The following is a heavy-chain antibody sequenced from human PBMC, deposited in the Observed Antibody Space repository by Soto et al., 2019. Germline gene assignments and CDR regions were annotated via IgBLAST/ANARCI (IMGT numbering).Heavy chain of an antibody. CDR1: GGSISSYY. J-gene: IGHJ6*03. D-gene: IGHD6-6*01. CDR2: IYYSGST. V-gene: IGHV4-59*01. CDR3: AREYSSSSYYYYYMDV. Sequence: QVPLQESGPGLVKPSETLSLTCTVSGGSISSYYWSWIRQPPGKGLEWIGYIYYSGSTNYNPSLKSRVTISVDTSKNQFSLKLSSVTAADTAVYYCAREYSSSSYYYYYMDVWGKGTTVTVSS.